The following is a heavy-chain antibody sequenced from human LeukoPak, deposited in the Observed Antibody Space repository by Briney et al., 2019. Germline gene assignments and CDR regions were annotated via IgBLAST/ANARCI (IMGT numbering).Heavy chain of an antibody. CDR2: INPSGGST. CDR1: GYTFTSCY. V-gene: IGHV1-46*01. Sequence: GASVKVSCKASGYTFTSCYMHWVRQAPGQGLAWMGIINPSGGSTSYAQKFQGRVTMTRDTSTSTVYMELSSLRSEDTAVYYCARSLWFGELLRALLGYWGQGTLVTVSS. J-gene: IGHJ4*02. CDR3: ARSLWFGELLRALLGY. D-gene: IGHD3-10*01.